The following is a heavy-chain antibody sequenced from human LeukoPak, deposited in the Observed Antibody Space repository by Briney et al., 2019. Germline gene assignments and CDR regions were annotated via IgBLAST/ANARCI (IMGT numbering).Heavy chain of an antibody. CDR2: ISSSSSYI. V-gene: IGHV3-21*01. CDR3: AGEAYCSGGSCYSAFDY. J-gene: IGHJ4*02. CDR1: GFTFSSYS. Sequence: PGGSLRLSCAASGFTFSSYSMNWVRQAPGKGLEWVSSISSSSSYIYYADSVKGRFTISRGNAKNSLYLQMNSLRAEDTAVYYCAGEAYCSGGSCYSAFDYWGQGTLVTVSS. D-gene: IGHD2-15*01.